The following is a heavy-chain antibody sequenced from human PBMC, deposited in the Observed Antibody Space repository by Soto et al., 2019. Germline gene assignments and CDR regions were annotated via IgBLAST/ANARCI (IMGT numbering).Heavy chain of an antibody. CDR2: IWYDGSNK. CDR1: GFTFINYG. V-gene: IGHV3-33*01. D-gene: IGHD6-13*01. J-gene: IGHJ5*01. CDR3: VRGGSSSWYLRWFDP. Sequence: QVQLVESGGGVVQPGRSLRLSCAASGFTFINYGMHWVRKAPGKGLEWVAVIWYDGSNKYYADSVKGRFTISRDNSKNTLYLQMNSLRVEDTAVYYCVRGGSSSWYLRWFDPWGQGTLVTVSS.